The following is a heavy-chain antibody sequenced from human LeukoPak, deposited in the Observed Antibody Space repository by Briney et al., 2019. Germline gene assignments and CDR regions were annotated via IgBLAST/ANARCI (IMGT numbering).Heavy chain of an antibody. CDR3: ATSYCSSTSCSSYYFDY. V-gene: IGHV3-23*01. CDR1: GFTFSSYA. J-gene: IGHJ4*02. CDR2: ISGSGGST. Sequence: GGSLRLSCAASGFTFSSYAMSWVRQAPGKGLEWVSAISGSGGSTYYADSVKGRFTISRDNSKNTLYLQMNSLRAEDTAVYYCATSYCSSTSCSSYYFDYWGQGTLVTVSS. D-gene: IGHD2-2*01.